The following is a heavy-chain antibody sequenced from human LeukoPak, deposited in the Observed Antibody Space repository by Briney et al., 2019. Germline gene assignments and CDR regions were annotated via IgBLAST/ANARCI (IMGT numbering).Heavy chain of an antibody. CDR3: ARDLNTVTPGGVDY. J-gene: IGHJ4*02. CDR1: NYSISSGYY. V-gene: IGHV4-61*01. D-gene: IGHD4-17*01. CDR2: IYYSGST. Sequence: SETLSLTCIVSNYSISSGYYWGWIRQPPGKGLEWIGYIYYSGSTNYNPSLKSRVTISVDTSKNQFSLKLSSVTAADTAVYYCARDLNTVTPGGVDYWGQGTLVTVSS.